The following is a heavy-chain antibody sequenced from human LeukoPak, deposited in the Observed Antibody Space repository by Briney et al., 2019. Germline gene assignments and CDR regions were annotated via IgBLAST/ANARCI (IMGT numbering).Heavy chain of an antibody. V-gene: IGHV3-30*02. CDR3: AKSGGNSKGQSFDY. D-gene: IGHD2/OR15-2a*01. Sequence: GGSLRLSCAASGFTFSSYGMHWVRQAPGKGLEWVAFIRYDGSNKYYAGSVKGRFTISRDNSKNTQYLQMNSLRAEDTAVYYCAKSGGNSKGQSFDYWGQGTLDTVSS. CDR2: IRYDGSNK. CDR1: GFTFSSYG. J-gene: IGHJ4*02.